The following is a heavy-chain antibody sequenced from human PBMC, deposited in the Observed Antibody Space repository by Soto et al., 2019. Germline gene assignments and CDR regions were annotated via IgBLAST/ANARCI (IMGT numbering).Heavy chain of an antibody. J-gene: IGHJ4*02. V-gene: IGHV3-30*18. D-gene: IGHD4-17*01. Sequence: QVQLVESGGGVVQPGRSLRLSCAASGFTFSNYGMHWVRQAPGKGLEWVAVISYHGSDKYYAESVKGRFTISRDNSKNTLYLQMDGLRAKDTAVYYCAKDHLTTTVPTVGYWGQGTRVTVSS. CDR3: AKDHLTTTVPTVGY. CDR2: ISYHGSDK. CDR1: GFTFSNYG.